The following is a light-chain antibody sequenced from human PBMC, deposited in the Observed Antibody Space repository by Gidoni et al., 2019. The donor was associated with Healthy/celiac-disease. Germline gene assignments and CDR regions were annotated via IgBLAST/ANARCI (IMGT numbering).Light chain of an antibody. CDR1: SSNIGAGYD. Sequence: QSVLTQPPSVSGAPGQRVTIYCTGSSSNIGAGYDVHWYQQLPGTAPNLLIYGTSNRPSGVPDRFSGSKSGTSASLAITGRQAEDEADYYCQSYDSSLGEVFGTGTKVTVL. V-gene: IGLV1-40*01. CDR2: GTS. J-gene: IGLJ1*01. CDR3: QSYDSSLGEV.